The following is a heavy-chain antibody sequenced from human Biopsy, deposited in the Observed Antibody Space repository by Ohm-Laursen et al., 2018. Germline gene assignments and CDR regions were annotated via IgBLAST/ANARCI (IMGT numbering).Heavy chain of an antibody. J-gene: IGHJ5*02. D-gene: IGHD3-22*01. CDR3: ARDYDTSGYYYVS. V-gene: IGHV4-39*07. CDR2: IFYRGST. Sequence: SDTLSLTCLVSGGSISNNNYYWGWIRQPPGKGLELIGSIFYRGSTHYKPSLKSRINISVDTSKNQFSLKLNSVTAADTAVYYCARDYDTSGYYYVSWGQGTLVTVSS. CDR1: GGSISNNNYY.